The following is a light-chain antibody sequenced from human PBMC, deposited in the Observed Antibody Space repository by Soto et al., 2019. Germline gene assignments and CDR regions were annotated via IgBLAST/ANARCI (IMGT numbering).Light chain of an antibody. Sequence: DIQMTQSPSSLSASVKDRVTITCRASQGIRNYLAWFQQKPVKAHKRLIYAASNLQSGVPSRFSGSGSGTEFTLTIRSLQPEDFATYFCLQHNNYPPTFGQGSKVDI. CDR2: AAS. CDR1: QGIRNY. CDR3: LQHNNYPPT. V-gene: IGKV1-17*01. J-gene: IGKJ1*01.